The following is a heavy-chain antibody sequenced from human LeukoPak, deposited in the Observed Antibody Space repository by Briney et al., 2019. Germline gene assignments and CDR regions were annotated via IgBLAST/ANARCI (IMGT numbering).Heavy chain of an antibody. J-gene: IGHJ3*02. D-gene: IGHD3-22*01. CDR1: GYTFSDYY. Sequence: ASVNVSCKASGYTFSDYYIHWVRQAPGQGLEWMGRINPNSGGTNYAQKFQGRVTMTRDTSISTAYMELSRLRSDDTALYYCARAGVWDYSDTSGYHNGAFDIWGQGTMVTVSS. CDR2: INPNSGGT. CDR3: ARAGVWDYSDTSGYHNGAFDI. V-gene: IGHV1-2*06.